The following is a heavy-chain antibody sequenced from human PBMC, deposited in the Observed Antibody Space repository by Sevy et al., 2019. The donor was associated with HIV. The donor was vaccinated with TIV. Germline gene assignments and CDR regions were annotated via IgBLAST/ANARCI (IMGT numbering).Heavy chain of an antibody. Sequence: ASVKVSCKASGYTFTGYYMHWVRQAPGQGLEWMGRINPNSGGTNYAQKFQGRVTMTRDTSISTAYMELSRLRSDDTAVYYCARVPTYYYGSATYFDSWGQGSLVTVSS. J-gene: IGHJ4*02. CDR2: INPNSGGT. D-gene: IGHD3-10*01. V-gene: IGHV1-2*06. CDR3: ARVPTYYYGSATYFDS. CDR1: GYTFTGYY.